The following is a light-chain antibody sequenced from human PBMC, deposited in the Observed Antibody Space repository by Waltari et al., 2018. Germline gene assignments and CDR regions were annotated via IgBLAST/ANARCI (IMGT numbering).Light chain of an antibody. CDR2: GAS. CDR3: QHYVRLPVS. CDR1: QSVSRS. V-gene: IGKV3-20*01. J-gene: IGKJ1*01. Sequence: DIVLTQSPGTLSLSPGERATLSCRASQSVSRSLAWYQQKPGQAPRLLIYGASIKATGVPDRFRGSGSGTDFSLTISRLEPEDFAVYYCQHYVRLPVSFGQGTKVEIK.